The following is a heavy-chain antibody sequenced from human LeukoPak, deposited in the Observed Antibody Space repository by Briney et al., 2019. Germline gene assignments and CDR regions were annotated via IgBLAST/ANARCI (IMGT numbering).Heavy chain of an antibody. V-gene: IGHV4-59*01. CDR3: ASHKTDYYYYGMDV. Sequence: SETLSLTCTVSGGSISSYYWSRIRQPPGKGLEWIGYIYYSGSTNYNPSLKSRVTISVDTSKNQFSLKLSSVTAADTAVYYCASHKTDYYYYGMDVWGQGTTVTVSS. CDR2: IYYSGST. J-gene: IGHJ6*02. D-gene: IGHD1-14*01. CDR1: GGSISSYY.